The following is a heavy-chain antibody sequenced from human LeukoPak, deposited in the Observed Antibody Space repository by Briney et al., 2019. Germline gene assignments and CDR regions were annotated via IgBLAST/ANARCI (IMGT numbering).Heavy chain of an antibody. V-gene: IGHV3-11*04. D-gene: IGHD6-19*01. CDR3: ARDLRYSSGWYDDAFDI. Sequence: GGSLRLSCAASGFTFSDYYMSWIRQAPGKGLEWVSYISSSGSTIYYADSVKGRFTISRDNAKNSLYLQMNSVRAEDTAVYYCARDLRYSSGWYDDAFDIWGQGTMVTVSS. CDR1: GFTFSDYY. J-gene: IGHJ3*02. CDR2: ISSSGSTI.